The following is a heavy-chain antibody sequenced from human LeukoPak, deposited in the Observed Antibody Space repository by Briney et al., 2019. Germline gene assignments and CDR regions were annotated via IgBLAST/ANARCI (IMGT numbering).Heavy chain of an antibody. J-gene: IGHJ4*02. Sequence: GASLKVSCKASGDSFTGHYMHWVRQAPGQGLEWMGWINPNTNDADYAQKFQGRVSMTTDTPISTAFMEVSRLTSDDTAVYYCTRAPLDCSTTSYRLLDFWGQGTLVAVSS. CDR1: GDSFTGHY. D-gene: IGHD2-2*01. V-gene: IGHV1-2*02. CDR3: TRAPLDCSTTSYRLLDF. CDR2: INPNTNDA.